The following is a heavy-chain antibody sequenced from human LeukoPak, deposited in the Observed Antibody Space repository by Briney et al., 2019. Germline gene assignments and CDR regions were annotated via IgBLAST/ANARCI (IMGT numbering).Heavy chain of an antibody. Sequence: GGSLRLSCAASGFTFSSYGMHWVRQAPGKGLEWVAVISYDGSNKYYADSVKGRFTISRDNSKNTLYLQMNSLRAEDTAVYYCARGGLWDGPDAFDIWGQGTMVTVSS. V-gene: IGHV3-30*03. CDR2: ISYDGSNK. CDR3: ARGGLWDGPDAFDI. D-gene: IGHD3-16*01. CDR1: GFTFSSYG. J-gene: IGHJ3*02.